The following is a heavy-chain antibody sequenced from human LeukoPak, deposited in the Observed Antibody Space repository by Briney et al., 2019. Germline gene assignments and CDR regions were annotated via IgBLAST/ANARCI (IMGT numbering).Heavy chain of an antibody. J-gene: IGHJ3*02. CDR3: ASYNWKDWWGDFDI. D-gene: IGHD1-1*01. CDR1: LVTFISHY. CDR2: IYIRGGT. Sequence: GGSLRLSCAASLVTFISHYMSCGRDPPGRGLESGSVIYIRGGTYYATSVTGRFTISSDNSKNTLSLQINSLRAEDTAVYYCASYNWKDWWGDFDIWGHGTMVTVSS. V-gene: IGHV3-66*01.